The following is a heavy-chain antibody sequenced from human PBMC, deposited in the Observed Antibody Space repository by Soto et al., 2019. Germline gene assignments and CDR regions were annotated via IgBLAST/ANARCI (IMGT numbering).Heavy chain of an antibody. Sequence: QVQLQESGPGLVKPSETLSLTCNVSGDSVSSSGYYWSWIRQPPGKGLEWIGYIYFSGSTNYNPSLKSRVTIPADTSKNQFSLKLTSVTAADPAVYYCATAAEKLLLQTKLDHWGQGTLVTVSA. V-gene: IGHV4-61*08. D-gene: IGHD2-15*01. CDR1: GDSVSSSGYY. CDR3: ATAAEKLLLQTKLDH. CDR2: IYFSGST. J-gene: IGHJ4*02.